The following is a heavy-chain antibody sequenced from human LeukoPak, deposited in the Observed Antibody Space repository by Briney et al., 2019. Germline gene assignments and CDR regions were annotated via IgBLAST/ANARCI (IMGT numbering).Heavy chain of an antibody. CDR2: VKSDGSNP. V-gene: IGHV3-74*01. J-gene: IGHJ4*02. CDR3: ARDIVSGSGSLDD. D-gene: IGHD3-10*01. CDR1: RFSFSNYW. Sequence: PGGSLRLSCAASRFSFSNYWMHWVRQAPGKGLVWVSRVKSDGSNPSYADSVKGRFTISRDNAENMLYLQMNTLGAEDTAVYYCARDIVSGSGSLDDWGQGTLVTVSS.